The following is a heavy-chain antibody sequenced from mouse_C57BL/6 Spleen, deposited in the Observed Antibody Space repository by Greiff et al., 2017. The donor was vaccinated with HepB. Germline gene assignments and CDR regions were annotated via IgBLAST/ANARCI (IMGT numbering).Heavy chain of an antibody. D-gene: IGHD1-1*01. CDR2: IWSDGST. CDR3: ARHYYGSRSTDYAMDY. Sequence: QVQLKESGPGLVAPSQSLSITCTVSGFSLTSYGVHWVRQPPGKGLEWLVVIWSDGSTTYNSALKSRLSISKDNSKSQVFLKMNSRQTDDTAMYYCARHYYGSRSTDYAMDYWGQGTSVTVSS. CDR1: GFSLTSYG. V-gene: IGHV2-6-1*01. J-gene: IGHJ4*01.